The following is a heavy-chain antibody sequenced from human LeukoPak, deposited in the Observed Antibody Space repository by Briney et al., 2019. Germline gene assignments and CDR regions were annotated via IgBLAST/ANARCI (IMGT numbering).Heavy chain of an antibody. V-gene: IGHV4-61*02. CDR1: GGSISSGSYY. Sequence: NPSETLSLTCTVSGGSISSGSYYWSWIRQPAGKGLEWIGRIYTSGSTNYNPSLKSRFTISVDTSKNQFSLKLSSVTAADTAVYYCASDGYYFDYWGQGTLVTVSS. CDR3: ASDGYYFDY. J-gene: IGHJ4*02. CDR2: IYTSGST.